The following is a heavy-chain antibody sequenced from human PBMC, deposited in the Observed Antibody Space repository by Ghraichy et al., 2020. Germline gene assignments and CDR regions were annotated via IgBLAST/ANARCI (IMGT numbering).Heavy chain of an antibody. Sequence: SQTLSLTCTVSGGSISSGGYYWSWIRQHPGKGLEWIGYIYYSGSTYYNPSLKSRVTISVDTSKNQFSLKLSSVTAADTAVYYCARARVGYCSSTSCYYYDYDMDVWGKGTTVTV. J-gene: IGHJ6*03. CDR2: IYYSGST. CDR1: GGSISSGGYY. CDR3: ARARVGYCSSTSCYYYDYDMDV. D-gene: IGHD2-2*01. V-gene: IGHV4-31*03.